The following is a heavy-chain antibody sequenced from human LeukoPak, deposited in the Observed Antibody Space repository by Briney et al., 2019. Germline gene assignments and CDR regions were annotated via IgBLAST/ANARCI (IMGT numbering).Heavy chain of an antibody. Sequence: GGSLRLSCAASGFTFSNYGMSWVRQAPGKGLEWVSAISSSGYSAYYVDSVKGRFTISRDNSRNTLYLQMNNLRVEDTAVYYCTKGGEWLVASAYYYYYMDVWGKGTTVTISS. CDR3: TKGGEWLVASAYYYYYMDV. J-gene: IGHJ6*03. V-gene: IGHV3-23*01. CDR1: GFTFSNYG. D-gene: IGHD6-19*01. CDR2: ISSSGYSA.